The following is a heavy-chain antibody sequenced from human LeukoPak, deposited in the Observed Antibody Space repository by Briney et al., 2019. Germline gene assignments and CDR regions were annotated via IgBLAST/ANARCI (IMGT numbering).Heavy chain of an antibody. J-gene: IGHJ4*02. CDR3: ASWGYYDSSGYPRYYFDY. V-gene: IGHV4-34*01. D-gene: IGHD3-22*01. CDR2: INHSGST. Sequence: PLETLSLTCAVYGGSFSGYYWSWIRQPPGKGLEWIGEINHSGSTNYNPSLKSRVTISVDTSKNQFSLKLSSVTAADTAVYYCASWGYYDSSGYPRYYFDYWGRGTLVTVSS. CDR1: GGSFSGYY.